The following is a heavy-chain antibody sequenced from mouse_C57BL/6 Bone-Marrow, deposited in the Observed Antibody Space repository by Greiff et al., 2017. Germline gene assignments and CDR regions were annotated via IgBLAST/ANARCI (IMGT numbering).Heavy chain of an antibody. V-gene: IGHV2-6-1*01. D-gene: IGHD2-2*01. J-gene: IGHJ3*01. CDR1: GFSLTSYG. CDR3: ARHGDYGYDVFAY. CDR2: IWSDGST. Sequence: VHLVESGPGLVAPSQSLSITCTVSGFSLTSYGVHWVRQPPGKGLEWLVVIWSDGSTTYNSALKSRLSISKDNSKSQVFLKMNSLQTDDTAMYYCARHGDYGYDVFAYWGQGTLVTVSA.